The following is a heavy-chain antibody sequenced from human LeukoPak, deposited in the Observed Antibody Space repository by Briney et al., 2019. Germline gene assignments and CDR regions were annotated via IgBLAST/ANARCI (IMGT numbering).Heavy chain of an antibody. J-gene: IGHJ4*02. V-gene: IGHV4-59*08. CDR3: ARHQVRGKTFDY. CDR1: GGSISSYY. D-gene: IGHD3-10*01. CDR2: IYYSGST. Sequence: SETLSLTCTVSGGSISSYYWSWIRQPPGKGLEWIGYIYYSGSTNYNPSLKSRVTISVDTSKNQFSLKLSSVTAADTAVYYCARHQVRGKTFDYWGQGTLVTVPS.